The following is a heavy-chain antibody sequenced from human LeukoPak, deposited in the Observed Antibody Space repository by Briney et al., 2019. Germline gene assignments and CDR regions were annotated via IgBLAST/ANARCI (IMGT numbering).Heavy chain of an antibody. CDR2: ISYDGSNK. CDR1: GFTFSSYA. V-gene: IGHV3-30-3*01. J-gene: IGHJ4*02. Sequence: GGSLRLSCAASGFTFSSYAMHWVRQAPGKGLEWVAVISYDGSNKYYADSVKGRFTISRDNSKNTLFLQMNNLRAEDTAVYYCARGRSTDTYDSRSHWGQGTLVTVSS. CDR3: ARGRSTDTYDSRSH. D-gene: IGHD3-22*01.